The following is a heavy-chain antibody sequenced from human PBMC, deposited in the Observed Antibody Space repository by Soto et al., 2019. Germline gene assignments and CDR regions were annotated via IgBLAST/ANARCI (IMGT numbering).Heavy chain of an antibody. D-gene: IGHD2-15*01. CDR3: ARLVVNWFDP. Sequence: QVQLQESGPGLVKPSETLYLTCTVSGGSISSYYWSWIRQPPGKGLEWIGYIYYSGSTNYNPSLKSRVTISVDTSKNQFSLKLSSVTAADTAVYYCARLVVNWFDPWGQGTLVTVSS. CDR2: IYYSGST. V-gene: IGHV4-59*01. CDR1: GGSISSYY. J-gene: IGHJ5*02.